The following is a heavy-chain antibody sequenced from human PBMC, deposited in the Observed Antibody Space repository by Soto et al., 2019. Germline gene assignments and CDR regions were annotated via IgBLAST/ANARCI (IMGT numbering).Heavy chain of an antibody. CDR1: GFTFSSYS. Sequence: EVQLVESGGGLVQPGGSLRLSCAASGFTFSSYSMNWVRQAPSKGLEWVSYISSSSSNIYYADSVNGRFTISRDNAENSLYLQMNSLRDEDTAVYYCARGRRWEHTDAFDIWGQGTMVTVSS. V-gene: IGHV3-48*02. D-gene: IGHD1-26*01. CDR2: ISSSSSNI. J-gene: IGHJ3*02. CDR3: ARGRRWEHTDAFDI.